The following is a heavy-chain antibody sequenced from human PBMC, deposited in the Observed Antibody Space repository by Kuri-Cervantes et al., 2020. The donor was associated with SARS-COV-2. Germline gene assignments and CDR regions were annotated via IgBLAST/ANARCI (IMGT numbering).Heavy chain of an antibody. V-gene: IGHV3-30*18. CDR1: GFNFSRTD. CDR3: AKEGRVPAARYYYYGMDV. D-gene: IGHD2-2*01. CDR2: ISHDGKNK. J-gene: IGHJ6*02. Sequence: GGSLRLSCAASGFNFSRTDMHWVRQAPGKGLEWVAVISHDGKNKKCIASGKGRFTISRDNSQNTLYLQMNSLRAEDTAVYYCAKEGRVPAARYYYYGMDVWGQGTTVTVSS.